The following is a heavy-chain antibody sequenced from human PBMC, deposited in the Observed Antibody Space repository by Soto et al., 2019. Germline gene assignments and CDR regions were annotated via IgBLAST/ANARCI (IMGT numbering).Heavy chain of an antibody. V-gene: IGHV4-31*03. CDR3: ERGVNFWSGYCYFDY. Sequence: SETLSLTCTVSGGSISSGGYYWSWIRQHPGKGLEWIGYIYYSGSTYYNPSLKSRVTISVDTSKNQFSLKLSSVTAADTAVYYCERGVNFWSGYCYFDYWGQGTLVTVSS. CDR2: IYYSGST. J-gene: IGHJ4*02. CDR1: GGSISSGGYY. D-gene: IGHD3-3*01.